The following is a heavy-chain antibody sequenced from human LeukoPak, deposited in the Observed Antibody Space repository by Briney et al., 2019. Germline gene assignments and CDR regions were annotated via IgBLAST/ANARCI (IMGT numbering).Heavy chain of an antibody. CDR3: ARIRGYYCDY. CDR2: ISSSGDTK. CDR1: GFTFSSYE. V-gene: IGHV3-48*03. Sequence: GGSLRLSCAASGFTFSSYEMNWVRQGPGKGLEWISYISSSGDTKNYADSVKGRFTISRDNAKKSLYLQMSHLRGEDAAIYYCARIRGYYCDYWGQGTLVTVSS. J-gene: IGHJ4*02.